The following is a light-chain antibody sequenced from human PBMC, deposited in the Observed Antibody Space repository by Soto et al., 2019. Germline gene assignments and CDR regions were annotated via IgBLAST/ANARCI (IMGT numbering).Light chain of an antibody. CDR1: QSVSSN. CDR2: GAS. J-gene: IGKJ5*01. Sequence: EIVMTQSPATLSVSPGERATLSCRASQSVSSNLAWYQKKPGQAPRLVIYGASTRTTGIPARFNGSGSGTEFTLTIGSLQAEDCAVYYCQQYNSWPSFGQGTRLEIK. CDR3: QQYNSWPS. V-gene: IGKV3-15*01.